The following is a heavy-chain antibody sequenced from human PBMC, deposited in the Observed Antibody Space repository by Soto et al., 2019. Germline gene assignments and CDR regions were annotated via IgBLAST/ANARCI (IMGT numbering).Heavy chain of an antibody. CDR1: GGSISSSNW. CDR3: ARVHSGYRGYDGMDG. CDR2: IYHSGST. J-gene: IGHJ6*02. V-gene: IGHV4-4*02. D-gene: IGHD5-12*01. Sequence: QVQLQESGPGLVKPSGTLSLTCAVSGGSISSSNWWSWVRQPPGKGLEWIGEIYHSGSTNYNPSLNSRVTIPVDKSKNQFSLMLSSVTAADTAVYYCARVHSGYRGYDGMDGWGQGTTVTVSS.